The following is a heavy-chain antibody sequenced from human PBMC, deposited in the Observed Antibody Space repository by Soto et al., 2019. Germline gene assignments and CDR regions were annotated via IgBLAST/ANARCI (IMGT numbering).Heavy chain of an antibody. CDR2: IYSGGST. V-gene: IGHV3-53*01. D-gene: IGHD3-3*01. CDR3: ARGKAYDFWSGHYFDY. CDR1: GFTVSSNY. J-gene: IGHJ4*02. Sequence: PGGSLRLSCAASGFTVSSNYMSWVRQAPGKGLEWVSVIYSGGSTYYADSVKGRFTISRDNSKNTLYLQMNSLRAEDTAVYYCARGKAYDFWSGHYFDYWGEGTLVTVSS.